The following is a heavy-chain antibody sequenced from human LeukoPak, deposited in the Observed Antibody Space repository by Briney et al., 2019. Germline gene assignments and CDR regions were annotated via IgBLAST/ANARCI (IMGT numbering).Heavy chain of an antibody. V-gene: IGHV1-18*01. CDR2: ISAYNGNT. J-gene: IGHJ3*02. D-gene: IGHD2-15*01. CDR3: ARTGYCSGGSCYTDDAFDI. Sequence: ASVKVSCKASGYTFTSYGISWVLQAPGQGLEWMGWISAYNGNTNYAQKLQGRVTMTTDTSTSTAYMELRGLRSDDTAVYYCARTGYCSGGSCYTDDAFDIWGQGTMVTVSS. CDR1: GYTFTSYG.